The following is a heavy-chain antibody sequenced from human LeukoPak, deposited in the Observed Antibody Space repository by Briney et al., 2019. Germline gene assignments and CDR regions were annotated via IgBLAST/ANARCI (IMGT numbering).Heavy chain of an antibody. CDR2: IIPIFGTA. V-gene: IGHV1-69*06. J-gene: IGHJ3*02. CDR1: GGTFSSYA. CDR3: ARDRSPYYYDSSGYYAFDI. Sequence: ASVKVSCKASGGTFSSYAISWVRQAPGQGLEWMGGIIPIFGTANYAQKFQGRVTITADKSTSTAYMELSSLRSEDTAVYYCARDRSPYYYDSSGYYAFDIWGQGTMVTVSS. D-gene: IGHD3-22*01.